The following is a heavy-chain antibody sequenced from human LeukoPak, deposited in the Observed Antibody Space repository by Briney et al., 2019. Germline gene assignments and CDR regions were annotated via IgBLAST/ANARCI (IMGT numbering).Heavy chain of an antibody. J-gene: IGHJ3*02. CDR3: ARGLGWSVDAFDI. CDR2: IYTSGST. Sequence: SVTLSLTCTVSGGSISSYYWSWIRQPAGKGPEWIGRIYTSGSTNCNPSLKSRVTMSVDTSKNQFSLKLSSVTAADTAVYYCARGLGWSVDAFDIWGQGTMVTVSS. D-gene: IGHD6-19*01. V-gene: IGHV4-4*07. CDR1: GGSISSYY.